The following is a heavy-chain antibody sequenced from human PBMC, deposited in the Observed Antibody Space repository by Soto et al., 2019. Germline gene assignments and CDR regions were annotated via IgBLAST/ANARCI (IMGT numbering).Heavy chain of an antibody. J-gene: IGHJ4*02. D-gene: IGHD5-18*01. CDR3: ARAPGYSNYDY. CDR1: GFTVSSNY. V-gene: IGHV3-53*01. Sequence: HPGGSLRLSCAASGFTVSSNYMSWVRQAPGKGLEWVSVIYSGGSTYYADSVKGRFTISRDNSKNTLYLQMNSLRAEDTAVYYCARAPGYSNYDYWGQGTLVTVSS. CDR2: IYSGGST.